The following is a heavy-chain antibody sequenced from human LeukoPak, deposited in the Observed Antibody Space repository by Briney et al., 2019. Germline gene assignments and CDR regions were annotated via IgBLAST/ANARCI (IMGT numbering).Heavy chain of an antibody. CDR1: GFIVSSSY. Sequence: TGGSLRLSCGASGFIVSSSYMSWVRQAPGKGLEWVSAISGSGGSTYYADSVKGRFTISRDNSKNTLYLQMNSLRAEDTAVYYCAKDIAVAAPLGPFDYWGQGTLVTVSS. D-gene: IGHD6-19*01. CDR3: AKDIAVAAPLGPFDY. CDR2: ISGSGGST. J-gene: IGHJ4*02. V-gene: IGHV3-23*01.